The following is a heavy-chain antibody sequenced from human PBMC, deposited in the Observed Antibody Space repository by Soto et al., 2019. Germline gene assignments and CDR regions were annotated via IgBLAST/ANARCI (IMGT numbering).Heavy chain of an antibody. V-gene: IGHV3-74*01. J-gene: IGHJ4*02. CDR1: GFIFNNYW. CDR2: INGDGSTT. Sequence: GGSLRLSCAASGFIFNNYWMHWVRQAPGKGLVWVARINGDGSTTTYVDSVKGRFTISRDNAKNTVYLQMNSLRAEDTAVYYCARGSGPRGRPYWGQGILVTVSS. D-gene: IGHD6-25*01. CDR3: ARGSGPRGRPY.